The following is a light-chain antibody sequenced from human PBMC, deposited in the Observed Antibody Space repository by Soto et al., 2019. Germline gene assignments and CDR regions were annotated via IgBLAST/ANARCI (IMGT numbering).Light chain of an antibody. CDR2: EVR. CDR3: ISYRGSDTSYV. J-gene: IGLJ1*01. V-gene: IGLV2-14*01. CDR1: GSDIGSYNY. Sequence: QSVLTQPDSVSGSPGQSITISCTGTGSDIGSYNYVAWYQQFPGKTPKHIIYEVRNRPSGDSFRFSGSKSGNTASLSISGLQAEDEADYYCISYRGSDTSYVFGTGTKVTVL.